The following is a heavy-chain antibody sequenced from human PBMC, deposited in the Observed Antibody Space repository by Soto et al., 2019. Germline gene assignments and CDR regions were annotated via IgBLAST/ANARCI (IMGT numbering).Heavy chain of an antibody. D-gene: IGHD1-26*01. V-gene: IGHV4-30-4*08. Sequence: SETLSLTCTVSGGSMSSSPYSWAWIRQPPGKGLEWIGYIYYSGSTYYNPSLKSRVTISVDTSKNQFSLKLSSVTAADTAVYYCAREGGIVGATTVDYWGQGTLVTVSS. J-gene: IGHJ4*02. CDR3: AREGGIVGATTVDY. CDR1: GGSMSSSPYS. CDR2: IYYSGST.